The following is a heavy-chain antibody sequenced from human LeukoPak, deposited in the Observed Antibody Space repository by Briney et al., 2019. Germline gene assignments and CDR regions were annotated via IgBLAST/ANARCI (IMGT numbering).Heavy chain of an antibody. Sequence: GGSLRLSCAASGFTFSSYEMNWVRQAAGKGLEWVSYISSSGSTIYYADSVKGRFTISRDNAKNSLYLQMNSLRAEDTAVYYCARDLGRLSGGYCSGGSCYGALGYWGQGTLVTVSS. D-gene: IGHD2-15*01. J-gene: IGHJ4*02. V-gene: IGHV3-48*03. CDR1: GFTFSSYE. CDR3: ARDLGRLSGGYCSGGSCYGALGY. CDR2: ISSSGSTI.